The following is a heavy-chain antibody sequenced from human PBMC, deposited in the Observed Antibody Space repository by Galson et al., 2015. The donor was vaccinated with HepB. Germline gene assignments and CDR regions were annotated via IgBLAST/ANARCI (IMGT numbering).Heavy chain of an antibody. CDR1: GYTFTSYG. D-gene: IGHD6-19*01. J-gene: IGHJ6*03. Sequence: SVKLSCKASGYTFTSYGISWVRQAPGQGLEWMGWISAYNGNTNYAQKLQGRVTMTTDTSTSTAYMELRSLRSDDTAVYYCARVQQWLVGYYYYYMDVWGKGTTVTVSS. V-gene: IGHV1-18*01. CDR3: ARVQQWLVGYYYYYMDV. CDR2: ISAYNGNT.